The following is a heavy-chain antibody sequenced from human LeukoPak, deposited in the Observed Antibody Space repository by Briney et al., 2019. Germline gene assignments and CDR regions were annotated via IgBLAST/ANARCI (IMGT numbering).Heavy chain of an antibody. CDR2: ISGSGGST. V-gene: IGHV3-23*01. D-gene: IGHD2-8*02. CDR1: GFTFSSYA. CDR3: ARVLTGSWDWFDP. Sequence: GGSLRLSCAASGFTFSSYAMSWVRQAPGKGLGWVSAISGSGGSTYYADSVEGRFTISRDNAKNTLYLQMSSLGAEDTAVYYCARVLTGSWDWFDPWGQGTLVTVSS. J-gene: IGHJ5*02.